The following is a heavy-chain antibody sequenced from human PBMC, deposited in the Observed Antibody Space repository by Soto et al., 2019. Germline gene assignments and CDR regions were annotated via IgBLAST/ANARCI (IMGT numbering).Heavy chain of an antibody. CDR2: IWYDGSNK. Sequence: PGGSLRLSCAASGLTFSSYGMHWVRQAPGKGLEWVAVIWYDGSNKYYADSVKGRFTISRDNSKNTLYLQMNSLRAEDTAVYYCASGSYYYDSSGPSPGVYWGQGTLVTVSS. CDR1: GLTFSSYG. J-gene: IGHJ4*02. CDR3: ASGSYYYDSSGPSPGVY. V-gene: IGHV3-33*01. D-gene: IGHD3-22*01.